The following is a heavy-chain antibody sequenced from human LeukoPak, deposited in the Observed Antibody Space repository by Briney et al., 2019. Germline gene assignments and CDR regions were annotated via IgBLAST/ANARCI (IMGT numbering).Heavy chain of an antibody. V-gene: IGHV3-7*01. J-gene: IGHJ4*02. CDR2: IKQDGSEK. CDR3: ARALGSGWYYFDY. CDR1: GFTFSSYW. Sequence: GGSLRLSCAASGFTFSSYWMSWVRQAPGKGLEWVANIKQDGSEKYYVDSLKGRFTISRDNAKNSLYLQMNSLRAEDTAVYYCARALGSGWYYFDYWGQGTLVTVSS. D-gene: IGHD6-19*01.